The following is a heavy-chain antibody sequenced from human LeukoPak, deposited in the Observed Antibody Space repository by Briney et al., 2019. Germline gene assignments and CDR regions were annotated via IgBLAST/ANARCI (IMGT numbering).Heavy chain of an antibody. CDR3: ASGDKRGPVGY. V-gene: IGHV3-66*01. CDR1: RFTVSSNY. J-gene: IGHJ4*02. D-gene: IGHD7-27*01. CDR2: IYSSGST. Sequence: PGGSLRLSCAASRFTVSSNYMSWVRQAPGKGLEWVSVIYSSGSTYYADSVKGRFTIFRDNSKNTLYLQMTSLRAEDTAVYYCASGDKRGPVGYWGQGTLVTVSS.